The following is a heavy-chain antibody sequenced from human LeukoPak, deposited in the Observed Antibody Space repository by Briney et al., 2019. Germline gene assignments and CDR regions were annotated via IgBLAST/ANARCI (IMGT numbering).Heavy chain of an antibody. J-gene: IGHJ3*02. CDR3: AKDEKQWLDGGGAFDI. CDR2: IKPDGSDT. D-gene: IGHD6-19*01. CDR1: GFTFTTHW. V-gene: IGHV3-74*01. Sequence: PGGSLRLSCGASGFTFTTHWIHWVRQAPGKGLVWVSRIKPDGSDTNYADSLKGRFTISRDNAKNTVYLQMNSLGTEDTALYYCAKDEKQWLDGGGAFDIWGQGTMVTVSS.